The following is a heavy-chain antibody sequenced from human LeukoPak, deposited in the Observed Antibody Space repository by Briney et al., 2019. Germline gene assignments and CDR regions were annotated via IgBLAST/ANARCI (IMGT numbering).Heavy chain of an antibody. CDR1: GGSISSGDYY. Sequence: SETLSLTCTVSGGSISSGDYYWSWIRQAPGKGLEWIGYIYYSGSTYYNPSLKSRVTISIDTSKNLFSLKLNSVTAADTAVYYCASPYYYDGSGFYGDAFDVWGQGTMVTVSS. CDR2: IYYSGST. J-gene: IGHJ3*01. CDR3: ASPYYYDGSGFYGDAFDV. D-gene: IGHD3-22*01. V-gene: IGHV4-30-4*01.